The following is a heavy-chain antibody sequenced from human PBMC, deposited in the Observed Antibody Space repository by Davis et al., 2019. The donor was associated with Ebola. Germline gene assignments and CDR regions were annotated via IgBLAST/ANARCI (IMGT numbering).Heavy chain of an antibody. D-gene: IGHD3-22*01. J-gene: IGHJ4*02. Sequence: ASVKVSCKASGYTFTSYYMHWVRQAPGQGLEWMGIINPSGGSTSYAQKFQGRVTMTRDTSISTAYMELSRLRSDDTAVYYCWYYDSSGYYYADYWGQGTLVTVSS. CDR3: WYYDSSGYYYADY. CDR1: GYTFTSYY. V-gene: IGHV1-46*01. CDR2: INPSGGST.